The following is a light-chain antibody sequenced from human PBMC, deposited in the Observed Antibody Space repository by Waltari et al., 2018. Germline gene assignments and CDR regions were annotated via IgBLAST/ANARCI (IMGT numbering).Light chain of an antibody. CDR1: SGSLSTTSY. CDR2: KAN. CDR3: ALYMGSGIWV. V-gene: IGLV8-61*01. J-gene: IGLJ3*02. Sequence: QTVVTQEPSLSVSPGGTVTLTCALSSGSLSTTSYATWYQQTPGQAPRTLVYKANALSSGVPCPFSGSIPGNTAALTITGAQADDESDYYCALYMGSGIWVFGGGTRLTVL.